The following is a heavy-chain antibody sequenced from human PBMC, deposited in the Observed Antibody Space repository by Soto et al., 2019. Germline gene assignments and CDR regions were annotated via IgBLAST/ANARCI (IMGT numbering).Heavy chain of an antibody. D-gene: IGHD3-22*01. CDR3: ARENYYDSSGPIDY. J-gene: IGHJ4*02. Sequence: QVQLVQSGAEVQKPGASVKVSCKASGYTFTGYYMHWVRQAPGQGLEWMGWINPNSGGTNYAQKFQGRVTMPRDTSISTAYMELSRLRSEDTAVYYCARENYYDSSGPIDYWGQGTLVTVSS. CDR2: INPNSGGT. CDR1: GYTFTGYY. V-gene: IGHV1-2*02.